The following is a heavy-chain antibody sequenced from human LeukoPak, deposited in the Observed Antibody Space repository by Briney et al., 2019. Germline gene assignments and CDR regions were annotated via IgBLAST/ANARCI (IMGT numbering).Heavy chain of an antibody. CDR1: GFSFTNAW. J-gene: IGHJ4*02. V-gene: IGHV3-23*01. CDR2: ISRSGGST. CDR3: AQEGGQEDYFDY. Sequence: PGGSLRLSCAASGFSFTNAWMSWVRQTPGKGLEWVSAISRSGGSTYYADSVKGRFTISRDNSKNTLYLQMNSLRVEDTAVYYCAQEGGQEDYFDYWGQGTLVTVSS.